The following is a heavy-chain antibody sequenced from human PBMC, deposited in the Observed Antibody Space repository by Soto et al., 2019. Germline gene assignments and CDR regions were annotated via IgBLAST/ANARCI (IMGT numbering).Heavy chain of an antibody. CDR1: GEALGSGQSY. D-gene: IGHD3-10*01. V-gene: IGHV4-61*01. CDR3: ARGRSDSAGSSFGRRMDV. CDR2: TFVTGAT. Sequence: QVQLQESGPGLVKSSETLSLICFVSGEALGSGQSYWNWIRQAPGKGPEWIAQTFVTGATKYSASLTSRVTMSVDTSKSQISLTLTSVTAADSATYFCARGRSDSAGSSFGRRMDVWGQGTTVTVSS. J-gene: IGHJ6*02.